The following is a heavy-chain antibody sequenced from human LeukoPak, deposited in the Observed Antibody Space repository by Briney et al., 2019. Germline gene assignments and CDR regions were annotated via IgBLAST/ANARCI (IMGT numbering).Heavy chain of an antibody. Sequence: ASVKVSCKASGGTFSSYAISWVRQAPGQGLEWMGGIIPIFGTANYAQKFQGRVTITTDESTSTAYMELSSLRSEDTAVYYCARGRFLEWLFDCRDAFDIWGQGTMVTVSS. CDR2: IIPIFGTA. CDR1: GGTFSSYA. V-gene: IGHV1-69*05. J-gene: IGHJ3*02. CDR3: ARGRFLEWLFDCRDAFDI. D-gene: IGHD3-3*01.